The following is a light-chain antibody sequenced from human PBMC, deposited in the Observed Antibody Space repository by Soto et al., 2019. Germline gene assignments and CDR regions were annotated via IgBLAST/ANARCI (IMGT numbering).Light chain of an antibody. CDR2: AAS. V-gene: IGKV1-27*01. CDR1: QGISNY. J-gene: IGKJ1*01. CDR3: QKYNSDRWT. Sequence: DIQMNQYTSSVSASLGDRATITRRASQGISNYLAWYQQRPGKVPNILIYAASTLQSGVPSRFSGSGSWTDCTLPISSLQPEDVETDYCQKYNSDRWTFGQGTKVDIK.